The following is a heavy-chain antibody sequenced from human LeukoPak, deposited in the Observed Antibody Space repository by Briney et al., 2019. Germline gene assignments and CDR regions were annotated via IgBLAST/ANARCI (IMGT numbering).Heavy chain of an antibody. D-gene: IGHD3-22*01. CDR1: GYSFTSYW. Sequence: GESLKISCKGSGYSFTSYWIGWVRQMPGKGLEWMGIIYPDDSDTRYSPSFQGQVTISADKSISTAYLQWSSLKASDTAMYYCARQTADSSGYFDYWGQGTLVTVSS. CDR2: IYPDDSDT. V-gene: IGHV5-51*01. J-gene: IGHJ4*02. CDR3: ARQTADSSGYFDY.